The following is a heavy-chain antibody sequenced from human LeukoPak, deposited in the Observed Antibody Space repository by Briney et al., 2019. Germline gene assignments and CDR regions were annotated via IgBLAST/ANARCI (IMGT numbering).Heavy chain of an antibody. V-gene: IGHV1-8*02. CDR1: GYTFTSYY. Sequence: ASVKVSCKASGYTFTSYYMHWVRQAPGQGLEWMGWMNPNSGNTGYAQKFQGRVTMTRNTSISTAYMELSSLRSEDTAVYYCARGFQIGSGYYYYYFMDVWGKGTTVTISS. CDR3: ARGFQIGSGYYYYYFMDV. D-gene: IGHD1-26*01. J-gene: IGHJ6*03. CDR2: MNPNSGNT.